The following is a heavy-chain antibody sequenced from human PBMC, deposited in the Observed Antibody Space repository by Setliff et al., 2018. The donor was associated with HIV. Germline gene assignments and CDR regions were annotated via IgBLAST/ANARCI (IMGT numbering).Heavy chain of an antibody. Sequence: ASVKVSCKASGYTFSTYGISWVRQAPGQGLEWMGWISAHNDVTHYAQHLQGRVTMTTDTSTSTAYMELRSLRSDDTAVYYCTRIRAIVRGVTSYDAFDIWGQGTKVTVSS. CDR2: ISAHNDVT. J-gene: IGHJ3*02. D-gene: IGHD3-10*02. V-gene: IGHV1-18*01. CDR3: TRIRAIVRGVTSYDAFDI. CDR1: GYTFSTYG.